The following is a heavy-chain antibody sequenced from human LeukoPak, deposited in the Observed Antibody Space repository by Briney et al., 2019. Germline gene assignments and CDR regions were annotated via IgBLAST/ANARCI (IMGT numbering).Heavy chain of an antibody. J-gene: IGHJ6*03. CDR3: ARQRADYFYHYMDV. Sequence: KPSEALSLTCTVSGGSVDSSSYYWDWIRQPPGKGLEWFGHIYYSGTTFYTSSLKSRVTISTDMSKNQFSLRLTSVTAADTAVYYCARQRADYFYHYMDVWGKGTTVIVSS. CDR2: IYYSGTT. CDR1: GGSVDSSSYY. V-gene: IGHV4-39*01.